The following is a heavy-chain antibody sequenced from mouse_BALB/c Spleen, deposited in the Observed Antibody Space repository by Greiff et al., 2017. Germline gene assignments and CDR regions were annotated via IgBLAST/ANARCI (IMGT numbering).Heavy chain of an antibody. D-gene: IGHD1-1*01. V-gene: IGHV2-2*02. CDR2: IWSGGST. CDR1: GFSLTSYG. J-gene: IGHJ1*01. Sequence: VQLVESGPGLVQPSQSLSITCTVSGFSLTSYGVHWVRQSPGKGLEWLGVIWSGGSTDYNAAFISRLSISKDNSKSQVFFKMNSLQANDTAIYYCARNDYYGSSFRYFDVWGAGTTVTVSS. CDR3: ARNDYYGSSFRYFDV.